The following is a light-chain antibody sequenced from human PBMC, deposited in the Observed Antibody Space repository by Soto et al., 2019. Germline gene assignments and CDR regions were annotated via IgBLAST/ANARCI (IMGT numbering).Light chain of an antibody. J-gene: IGKJ3*01. CDR3: QQYGSSFT. CDR2: GAS. Sequence: EIVLTQSPGTLSLSPGERATLSCRASQSVSSNYLVWYQQKPGQAPRLLIYGASSRATGIPDRFSGSGSGTDFPLTISRLEPEDFAVYYCQQYGSSFTFGPGTKVEIK. V-gene: IGKV3-20*01. CDR1: QSVSSNY.